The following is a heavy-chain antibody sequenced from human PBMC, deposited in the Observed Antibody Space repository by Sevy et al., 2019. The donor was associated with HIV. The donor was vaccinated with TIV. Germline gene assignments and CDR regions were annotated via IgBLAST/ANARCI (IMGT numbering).Heavy chain of an antibody. Sequence: GGSLSLSCAASGFTFSDHYMEWVRQAPGKGLEWVARTRNKADSYTTEYAASVRGRFTISRDDSKNSLYLQMNSLKTEDTAVYYCATHAGIAAAGRVFDYWGQGTLVTVSS. CDR3: ATHAGIAAAGRVFDY. CDR1: GFTFSDHY. D-gene: IGHD6-13*01. CDR2: TRNKADSYTT. V-gene: IGHV3-72*01. J-gene: IGHJ4*02.